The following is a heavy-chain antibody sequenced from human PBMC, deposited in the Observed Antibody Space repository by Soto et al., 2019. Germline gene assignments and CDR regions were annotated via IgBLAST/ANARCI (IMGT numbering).Heavy chain of an antibody. V-gene: IGHV4-61*01. Sequence: SETLSLTCTVSGVSVSSGSFYWAWIRQPPGKGLEWIGFGSYSGTTNYKPSLKSRVTISVDTSKNQFSLKLSSVTAADTAVYYCARASRGNNWFDPWGQGTLVTVSS. J-gene: IGHJ5*02. CDR1: GVSVSSGSFY. CDR2: GSYSGTT. D-gene: IGHD3-16*01. CDR3: ARASRGNNWFDP.